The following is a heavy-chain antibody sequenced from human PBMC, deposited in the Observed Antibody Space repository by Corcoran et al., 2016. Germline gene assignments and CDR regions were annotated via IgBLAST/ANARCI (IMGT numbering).Heavy chain of an antibody. J-gene: IGHJ4*02. D-gene: IGHD1-26*01. CDR1: GFTFSSYS. Sequence: EVQLVESGGGLVKPGGSLRLSCAASGFTFSSYSMNWVRQAPGKGLEWVSSISSSSSYIYYADSVKGRFTIYRDNAKNSLYLQMNSLRAEDTAVYYCARDKGYSGSYFDYWGQGTLVTVSS. CDR2: ISSSSSYI. V-gene: IGHV3-21*01. CDR3: ARDKGYSGSYFDY.